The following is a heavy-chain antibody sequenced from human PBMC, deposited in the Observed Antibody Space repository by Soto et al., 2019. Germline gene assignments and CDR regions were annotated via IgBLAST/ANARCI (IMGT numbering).Heavy chain of an antibody. CDR1: GGTFSSYA. CDR2: IIPIFGTA. CDR3: ARDSAPRISIAARPDPYYYYGMDV. J-gene: IGHJ6*02. D-gene: IGHD6-6*01. Sequence: ASVKVSCKASGGTFSSYAISWVRQAPGQGLEWMGGIIPIFGTANYAQKFQGRVTIAADESTSTAYMELSSLRSEDTAVYYCARDSAPRISIAARPDPYYYYGMDVWGQGTTVTVSS. V-gene: IGHV1-69*13.